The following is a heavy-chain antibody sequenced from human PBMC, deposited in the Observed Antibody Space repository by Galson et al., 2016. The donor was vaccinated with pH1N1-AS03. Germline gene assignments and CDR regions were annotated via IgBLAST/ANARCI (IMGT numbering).Heavy chain of an antibody. CDR2: IHDDGVGT. CDR1: GFIFSRFA. Sequence: SLRLSCAASGFIFSRFAVTWVRQAPGKGLEWVSLIHDDGVGTYYADSVKGRFTISRDNSKNTLFLHMNSLRAEDTAVYYCAKARGLETPNYFFDYWGQGTRVTVSS. J-gene: IGHJ4*02. CDR3: AKARGLETPNYFFDY. V-gene: IGHV3-23*03. D-gene: IGHD1-1*01.